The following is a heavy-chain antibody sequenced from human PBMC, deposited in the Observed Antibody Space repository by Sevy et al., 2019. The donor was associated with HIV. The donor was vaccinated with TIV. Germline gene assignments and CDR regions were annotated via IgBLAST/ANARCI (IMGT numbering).Heavy chain of an antibody. CDR2: ISSNSAYI. J-gene: IGHJ4*02. CDR3: ARAVLEISTWRSDY. Sequence: GGSLRLSCAASGFTFSSYRMTWVRQAPGKGLEWVSCISSNSAYINYADSVKGRFTISRDNAKNLLYLQMDSLRAEDTAVYYCARAVLEISTWRSDYCGQGTQVTVSS. V-gene: IGHV3-21*01. D-gene: IGHD1-1*01. CDR1: GFTFSSYR.